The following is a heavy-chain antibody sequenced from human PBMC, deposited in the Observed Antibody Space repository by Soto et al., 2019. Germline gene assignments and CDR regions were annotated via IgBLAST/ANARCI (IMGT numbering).Heavy chain of an antibody. CDR3: EKYSGDCPVYNGLNV. CDR1: GFPFDTSA. V-gene: IGHV3-23*01. D-gene: IGHD1-26*01. Sequence: EVRLLESGGGLVQPAGSLRLSCAASGFPFDTSAMIWVRQAPGKGPEWLSLISGGGDLAYYAKSVKGRFTSSRNNSQNALYLQMTVLRVDDTAVYYCEKYSGDCPVYNGLNVWGQGTTVTVAS. CDR2: ISGGGDLA. J-gene: IGHJ6*01.